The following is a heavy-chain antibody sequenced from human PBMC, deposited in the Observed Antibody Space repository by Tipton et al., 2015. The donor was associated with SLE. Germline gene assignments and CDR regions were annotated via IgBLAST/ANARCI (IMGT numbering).Heavy chain of an antibody. Sequence: LRLSCAASGFTFDDYAMHWVRQAPGKGLEWIGYIYHSGSTYYNPSLKSRVTISVDTSKNQFSLKLSSVTAADTAVYYCARGEEMATIVAFDIWGQGTMVTVSS. V-gene: IGHV4-30-2*01. CDR1: GFTFDDYA. D-gene: IGHD5-24*01. CDR2: IYHSGST. J-gene: IGHJ3*02. CDR3: ARGEEMATIVAFDI.